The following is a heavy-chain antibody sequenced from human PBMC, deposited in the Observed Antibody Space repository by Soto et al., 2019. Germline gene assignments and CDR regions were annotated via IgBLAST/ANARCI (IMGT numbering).Heavy chain of an antibody. D-gene: IGHD3-9*01. CDR2: ISHDGKVK. V-gene: IGHV3-30*03. J-gene: IGHJ4*02. CDR3: ARVVAGYCDY. Sequence: QVQLVESGGGVVQPGRSLRLSCAASGFTFSSYGMHWVRQAPGKGLEWVAVISHDGKVKYYVDSVKGRFTISRDNAKNSLYLQMNSLRAEDTAVYYCARVVAGYCDYWGQGTLVTVSS. CDR1: GFTFSSYG.